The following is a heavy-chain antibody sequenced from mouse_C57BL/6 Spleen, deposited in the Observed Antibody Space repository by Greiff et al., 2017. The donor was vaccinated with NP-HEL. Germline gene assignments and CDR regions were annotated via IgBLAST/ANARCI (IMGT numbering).Heavy chain of an antibody. CDR3: ARRQMTTVVATEAMDY. J-gene: IGHJ4*01. Sequence: VQRVESGAELAKPGASVKLSCKASGYTFTSYWMHWVKQRPGQGLEWIGYINPSSGYTKYNQKFKDKATLTAEKSSSTAYMQLSSLTDEDSAVYYCARRQMTTVVATEAMDYWGQGTAVTVSS. CDR1: GYTFTSYW. D-gene: IGHD1-1*01. CDR2: INPSSGYT. V-gene: IGHV1-7*01.